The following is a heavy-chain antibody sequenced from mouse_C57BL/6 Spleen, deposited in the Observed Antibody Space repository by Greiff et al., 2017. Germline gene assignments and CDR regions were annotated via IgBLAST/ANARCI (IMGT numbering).Heavy chain of an antibody. CDR3: ARERAYGSSYGYFDV. V-gene: IGHV1-82*01. D-gene: IGHD1-1*01. Sequence: VQLQESGPELVKPGASVKISCKASGYAFSSSWMNWVKQRPGKGLEWIGRIYPGDGDTNYNGKFKGKATLTADKSSSTAYMQLSSLTSEDSAVYFCARERAYGSSYGYFDVWGTGTTVTVSS. CDR2: IYPGDGDT. J-gene: IGHJ1*03. CDR1: GYAFSSSW.